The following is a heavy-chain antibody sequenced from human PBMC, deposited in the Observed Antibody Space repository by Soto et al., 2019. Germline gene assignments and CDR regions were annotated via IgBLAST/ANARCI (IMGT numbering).Heavy chain of an antibody. J-gene: IGHJ4*02. CDR2: ISSSGSTK. Sequence: EVHLVESGGGLVQPGGSLRLSCAASAFIFNSYETNWVRQAPGKGLAWVSYISSSGSTKYDAASVKGRSTISRDNVKNSLSLQMSSLRADDTAVYYCARSNFLGYWGQGTLVTVSS. D-gene: IGHD2-8*01. CDR3: ARSNFLGY. V-gene: IGHV3-48*03. CDR1: AFIFNSYE.